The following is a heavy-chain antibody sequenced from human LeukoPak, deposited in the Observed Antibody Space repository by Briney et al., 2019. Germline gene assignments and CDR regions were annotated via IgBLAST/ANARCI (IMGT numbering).Heavy chain of an antibody. Sequence: GASVKVSCKASGYTFTSYHINWVRQATGQGLEWMGWMSLNSGDTGFAQKFQGRVTMTRNTSITTAYMELSSLRSDDTAIYYCARGVAAGYDCWGQGTLVTVSS. CDR3: ARGVAAGYDC. CDR1: GYTFTSYH. CDR2: MSLNSGDT. J-gene: IGHJ4*02. V-gene: IGHV1-8*01. D-gene: IGHD6-13*01.